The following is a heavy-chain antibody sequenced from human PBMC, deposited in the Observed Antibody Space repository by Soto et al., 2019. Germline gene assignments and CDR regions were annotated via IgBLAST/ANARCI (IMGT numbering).Heavy chain of an antibody. CDR3: ARYPLGGYSYGSTAYYYGMDV. D-gene: IGHD5-18*01. V-gene: IGHV1-69*13. J-gene: IGHJ6*02. CDR2: IIPIFGTA. Sequence: SVKVSCKASGCTFSSYAISWVRQAPGQGLEWMGGIIPIFGTANYAQKFQGRVTITADESTSTAYMELSSLRSEDTAVYYCARYPLGGYSYGSTAYYYGMDVWGQGTTVTVSS. CDR1: GCTFSSYA.